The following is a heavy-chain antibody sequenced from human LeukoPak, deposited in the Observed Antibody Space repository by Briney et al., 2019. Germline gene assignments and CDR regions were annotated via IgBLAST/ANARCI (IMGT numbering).Heavy chain of an antibody. CDR3: ARVRPEVYYFDY. V-gene: IGHV1-46*02. D-gene: IGHD4/OR15-4a*01. J-gene: IGHJ4*02. Sequence: ASVKVSCKGAGDTFNSCYRHWFRQAPGQGPEWIGIIRPNYNTGYAQKFQGRVTMNRDMSTSTDYMDLVYVRSDSRNLDYFARVRPEVYYFDYWGQGTLVTVSS. CDR1: GDTFNSCY. CDR2: IRPNYNT.